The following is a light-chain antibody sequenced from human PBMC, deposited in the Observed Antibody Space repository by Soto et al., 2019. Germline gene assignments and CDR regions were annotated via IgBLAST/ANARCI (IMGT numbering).Light chain of an antibody. V-gene: IGLV2-14*01. Sequence: QSALTQPASVSGSPGQSNTISCTGTSSDVGGYNYVSWYQQHPGKAPKLMIYEVSNRPSGISNRFSGSKSGNTASLTISGLQAEDESDYYCSSYTSSSVLFGGGTKLTVL. J-gene: IGLJ2*01. CDR1: SSDVGGYNY. CDR2: EVS. CDR3: SSYTSSSVL.